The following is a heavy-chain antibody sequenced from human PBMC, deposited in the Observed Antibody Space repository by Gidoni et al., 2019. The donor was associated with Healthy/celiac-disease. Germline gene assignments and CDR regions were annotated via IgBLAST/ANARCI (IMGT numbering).Heavy chain of an antibody. CDR3: ASPSWSGLENAEYLQH. V-gene: IGHV1-69*01. Sequence: QVQLVQSGAEVKNHGSPVKVSCKASGGTFSSHAISWVRKAPGQGLEWMGGIIPIFGTATYAQKFQGRVTITADESTSTAYMELSSLRSEDTAVYYCASPSWSGLENAEYLQHWGQGTLVTVSS. D-gene: IGHD2-15*01. J-gene: IGHJ1*01. CDR1: GGTFSSHA. CDR2: IIPIFGTA.